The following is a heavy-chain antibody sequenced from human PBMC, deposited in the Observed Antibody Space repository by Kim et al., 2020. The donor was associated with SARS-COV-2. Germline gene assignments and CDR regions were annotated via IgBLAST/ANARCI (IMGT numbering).Heavy chain of an antibody. CDR3: ARYCSSTSCYAPHLYYYYGMDV. J-gene: IGHJ6*02. CDR2: ISHSGST. D-gene: IGHD2-2*01. V-gene: IGHV4-4*02. Sequence: SETLSLTCAVSGGSISSSNWWSWVRQPPGKGLEWIGEISHSGSTNYNPSLKSRVTISVDKSKNQFSLKLTSVTAADTAVYFCARYCSSTSCYAPHLYYYYGMDVWGQGTTVTVSS. CDR1: GGSISSSNW.